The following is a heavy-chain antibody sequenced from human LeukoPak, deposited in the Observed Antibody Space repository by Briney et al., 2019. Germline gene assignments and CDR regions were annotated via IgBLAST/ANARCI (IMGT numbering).Heavy chain of an antibody. D-gene: IGHD6-19*01. Sequence: SETLSLTCTVSGGSISSYYWSWLRQTPGKGLEWIGCINYSGNTDYSPSLKSRLTISVDTSKNQFSLRLRSVTAADTAVYYCARSSGWSFFDCWGQGSLVTVSS. CDR1: GGSISSYY. V-gene: IGHV4-59*01. J-gene: IGHJ4*02. CDR2: INYSGNT. CDR3: ARSSGWSFFDC.